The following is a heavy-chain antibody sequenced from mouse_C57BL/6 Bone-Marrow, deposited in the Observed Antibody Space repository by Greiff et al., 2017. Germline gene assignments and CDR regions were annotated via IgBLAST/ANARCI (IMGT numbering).Heavy chain of an antibody. D-gene: IGHD1-1*01. CDR3: ASGYYGSSYGWYFGV. CDR1: GYAFSSYW. CDR2: IYPGDGAT. J-gene: IGHJ1*03. Sequence: QVQLQQSGAELVKPGASVTISCKASGYAFSSYWMNWVKQRPGKGLEWIGQIYPGDGATNYNGTFKGKATLTADQSSSTAYMQLSSLTSEDSAVYFCASGYYGSSYGWYFGVWGTATTVTVSS. V-gene: IGHV1-80*01.